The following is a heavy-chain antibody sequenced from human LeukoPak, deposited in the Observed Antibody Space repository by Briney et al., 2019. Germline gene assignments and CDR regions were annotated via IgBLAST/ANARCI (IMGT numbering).Heavy chain of an antibody. V-gene: IGHV3-23*01. J-gene: IGHJ6*03. CDR3: AKVDGDEYYYYYYMDV. Sequence: GGSLRLSCAASGFTFSSYWMSWVRQAPGKGLEWVSAISGSGGSTYYADSVKGRFTISRDNSKNTLYLQMNSLRAEDTAVYYCAKVDGDEYYYYYYMDVWGKGTTVTISS. CDR2: ISGSGGST. CDR1: GFTFSSYW. D-gene: IGHD4-17*01.